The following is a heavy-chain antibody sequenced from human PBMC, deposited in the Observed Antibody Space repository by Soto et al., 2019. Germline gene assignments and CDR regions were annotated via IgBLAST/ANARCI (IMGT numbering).Heavy chain of an antibody. Sequence: GGSLRLSCAASGFTFSSYGVHWVRQAPGKGLEWVAVIWYDGSNKYYADSVKGRFTISRDNSKNTLYLQMNSLRAEDTAVYYCARAVNFFSWFDPWGQGTLVTVSS. D-gene: IGHD3-3*01. CDR3: ARAVNFFSWFDP. CDR1: GFTFSSYG. V-gene: IGHV3-33*01. J-gene: IGHJ5*02. CDR2: IWYDGSNK.